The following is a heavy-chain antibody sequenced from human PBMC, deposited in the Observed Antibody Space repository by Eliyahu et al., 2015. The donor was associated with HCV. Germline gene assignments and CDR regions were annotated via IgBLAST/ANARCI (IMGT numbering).Heavy chain of an antibody. CDR3: ARLPDESDY. CDR1: GGSMSSFY. V-gene: IGHV4-59*01. Sequence: QVQLQESGPRLVKPSETLSLTCTVSGGSMSSFYWSWIRQSPGKGLEWIGYTYDSGSTNYNPSLKSRVTISRDTSKNQFSLRLKSVTAADTAVYYCARLPDESDYWGQGILVTVSS. CDR2: TYDSGST. J-gene: IGHJ4*02.